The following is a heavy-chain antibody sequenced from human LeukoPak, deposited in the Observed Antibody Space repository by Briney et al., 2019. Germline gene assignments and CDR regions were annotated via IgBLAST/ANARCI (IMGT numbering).Heavy chain of an antibody. D-gene: IGHD5-24*01. J-gene: IGHJ3*02. CDR3: ARDRRKRDGYNSVDAFDI. CDR1: GYTFTSYY. Sequence: ASVKVSCKASGYTFTSYYIHWVRQAPGQGLEWMGIINPSGGTTSYAQKFQGRVTMTRDTSTSTVYMELSRLRSDDTAVYYCARDRRKRDGYNSVDAFDIWGQGTMVTVSS. CDR2: INPSGGTT. V-gene: IGHV1-46*01.